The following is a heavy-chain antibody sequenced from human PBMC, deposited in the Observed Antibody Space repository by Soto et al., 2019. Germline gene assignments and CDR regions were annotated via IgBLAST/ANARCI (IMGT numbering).Heavy chain of an antibody. D-gene: IGHD3-10*01. CDR2: ISAYNGNT. CDR3: ARDLGYYGSGSIGNWFGP. Sequence: ASVKVSCKASGYTFTSYGISWVRQAPGQGLEWMGWISAYNGNTNYAQKLQGRVTMTTDTSTSTAYMELRSLRSDDTAVYYCARDLGYYGSGSIGNWFGPWGQGTLVTVSS. V-gene: IGHV1-18*01. J-gene: IGHJ5*02. CDR1: GYTFTSYG.